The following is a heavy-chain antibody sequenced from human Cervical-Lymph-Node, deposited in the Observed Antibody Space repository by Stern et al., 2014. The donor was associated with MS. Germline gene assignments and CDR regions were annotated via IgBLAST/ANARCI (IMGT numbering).Heavy chain of an antibody. J-gene: IGHJ4*02. CDR3: ARDNSGTDY. V-gene: IGHV3-74*01. CDR2: ITSDGSTT. D-gene: IGHD1-26*01. Sequence: EVQLVESGGDLVQPGGSLRLSCVASGFTFSHYWMQWVRQAPGKGLVWVSHITSDGSTTTYADSVKGRFTVSRDNAKNTLYLQMDSLRAEDTAVYFCARDNSGTDYWGQGTLVTVSS. CDR1: GFTFSHYW.